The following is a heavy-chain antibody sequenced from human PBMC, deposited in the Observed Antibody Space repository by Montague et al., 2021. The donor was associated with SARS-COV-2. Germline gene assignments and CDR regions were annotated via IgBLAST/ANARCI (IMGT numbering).Heavy chain of an antibody. V-gene: IGHV4-39*07. Sequence: SETLSLTCTVSGGSISSSSYYWGWIRQPPGKGLEWIGSIYYSGSTYYNPSLKSRVTISVDTSKKQFSLKLSSVTAADTAVYYCARERRYCSGGSRYSGWFDPWGQGTLVTVSS. CDR2: IYYSGST. J-gene: IGHJ5*02. CDR1: GGSISSSSYY. CDR3: ARERRYCSGGSRYSGWFDP. D-gene: IGHD2-15*01.